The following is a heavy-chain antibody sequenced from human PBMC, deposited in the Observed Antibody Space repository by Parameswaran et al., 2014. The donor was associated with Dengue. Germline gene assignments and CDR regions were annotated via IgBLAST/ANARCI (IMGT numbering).Heavy chain of an antibody. CDR3: ARPPTGDSSGYYQPFAEYFQH. CDR2: IIPILGIA. Sequence: SVKVSCKASGGTFSSYAISWVRQAPGQGLEWMGRIIPILGIANYAQKFQGRVTITADKSTSTAYMELSSLRSEDTAVYYCARPPTGDSSGYYQPFAEYFQHWGQGTLVTVSS. CDR1: GGTFSSYA. D-gene: IGHD3-22*01. V-gene: IGHV1-69*04. J-gene: IGHJ1*01.